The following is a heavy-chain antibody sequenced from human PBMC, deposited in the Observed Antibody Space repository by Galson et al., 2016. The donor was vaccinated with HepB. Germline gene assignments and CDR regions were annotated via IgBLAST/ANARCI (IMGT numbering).Heavy chain of an antibody. V-gene: IGHV1-3*04. Sequence: SVKVSCKASGYTFNTYAVHWLRQAPGQRLEWMGWINTGNGHTKYSQKFQGRVTIAGDTSASTAYMELSSLRSEDTAVYYCARELKIGYFDYWGQGTLVTVSS. CDR1: GYTFNTYA. CDR3: ARELKIGYFDY. CDR2: INTGNGHT. D-gene: IGHD1-1*01. J-gene: IGHJ4*02.